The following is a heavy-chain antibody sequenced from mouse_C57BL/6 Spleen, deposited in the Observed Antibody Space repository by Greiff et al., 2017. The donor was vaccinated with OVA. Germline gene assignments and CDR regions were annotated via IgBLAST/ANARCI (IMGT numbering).Heavy chain of an antibody. Sequence: DVMLVESGGGLVKPGGSLKLSCAASGFTFSDYGMHWVRQAPEKGLEWVAYISSGSSTIYSADTVKGRFTISRDNAKNTLFLQMTSLRSEDTAMYYCARWGTTGLVDYWGQGTTLTVSS. CDR1: GFTFSDYG. CDR3: ARWGTTGLVDY. D-gene: IGHD1-1*01. J-gene: IGHJ2*01. V-gene: IGHV5-17*01. CDR2: ISSGSSTI.